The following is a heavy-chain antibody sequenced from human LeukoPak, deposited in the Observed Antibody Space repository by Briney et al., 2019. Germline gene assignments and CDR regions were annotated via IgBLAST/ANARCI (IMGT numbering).Heavy chain of an antibody. CDR3: ARATRIYSSGWYYSFDY. D-gene: IGHD6-19*01. CDR2: INVDGSGA. J-gene: IGHJ4*02. Sequence: PGGSLRLSCAASGFTFSTYWMHWVRQAPGKGLVWVSHINVDGSGATYADSVKGRFTISRDNAKNTLYLHMNSLRAVDTAVYYCARATRIYSSGWYYSFDYWGQGTLVTVSS. V-gene: IGHV3-74*01. CDR1: GFTFSTYW.